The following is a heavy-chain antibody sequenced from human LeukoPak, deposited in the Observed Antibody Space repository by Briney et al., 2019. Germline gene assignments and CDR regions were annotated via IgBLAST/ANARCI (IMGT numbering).Heavy chain of an antibody. CDR3: ARDLLSTAGYFDY. D-gene: IGHD6-19*01. V-gene: IGHV4-59*01. CDR2: IYYSGST. J-gene: IGHJ4*02. CDR1: GGSISSYY. Sequence: SETLSPTCTVSGGSISSYYWSWIRQPPGKGLEWIGYIYYSGSTNYNPSLKSRVTISVDTSKNQFSLNLSSVTAADTAVYYCARDLLSTAGYFDYWGQGTLVTVSS.